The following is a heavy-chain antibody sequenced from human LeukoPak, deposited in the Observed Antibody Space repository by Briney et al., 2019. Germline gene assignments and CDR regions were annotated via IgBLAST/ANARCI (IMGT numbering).Heavy chain of an antibody. CDR2: IRYDGSNK. D-gene: IGHD3-9*01. CDR3: ARAGDYDILTGLTDY. J-gene: IGHJ4*02. Sequence: GGSLRLSCAASGFTFSSYGMHWVRQAPGKGLEWVAFIRYDGSNKYYADSVKGRFTISRDNSKNTLYLQMNSLRAEDTAVYYCARAGDYDILTGLTDYWGQGTLVTVSS. CDR1: GFTFSSYG. V-gene: IGHV3-30*02.